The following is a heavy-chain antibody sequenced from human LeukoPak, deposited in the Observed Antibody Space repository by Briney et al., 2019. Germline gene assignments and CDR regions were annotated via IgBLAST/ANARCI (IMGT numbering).Heavy chain of an antibody. Sequence: GGSLRLSCAASGFTVTEYAMTWIRQSPGKGLEWVSCMSDIGPNTYYADSVKGRFTISRDTSKNTLLLQMNSLRGDDTALYFCARRLSLRFDAFAVWGPGTVVTVSS. J-gene: IGHJ3*01. V-gene: IGHV3-23*01. D-gene: IGHD3-3*01. CDR2: MSDIGPNT. CDR1: GFTVTEYA. CDR3: ARRLSLRFDAFAV.